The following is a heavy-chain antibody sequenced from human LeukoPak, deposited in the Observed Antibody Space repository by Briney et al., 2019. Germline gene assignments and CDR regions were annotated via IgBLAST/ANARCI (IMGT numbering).Heavy chain of an antibody. CDR2: ITISGHTK. CDR1: GFAFSTYE. CDR3: ARGDPHADL. V-gene: IGHV3-48*03. Sequence: GGSLRLSCAASGFAFSTYEMSWVRQAPGKGLEWVADITISGHTKNYADSVKGRFTISRDNARSSLYLQMNSLRVEDTGVFYCARGDPHADLWGQGTLVTVSS. J-gene: IGHJ5*02.